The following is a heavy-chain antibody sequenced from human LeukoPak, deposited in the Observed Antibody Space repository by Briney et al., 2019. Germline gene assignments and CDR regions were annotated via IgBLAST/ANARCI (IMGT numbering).Heavy chain of an antibody. CDR1: GFTFTSSA. D-gene: IGHD6-13*01. CDR3: AAVGGVAAGDY. CDR2: IVVGSGNT. J-gene: IGHJ4*02. Sequence: VKVSXKASGFTFTSSAVQWVRQARGQRLEWIGWIVVGSGNTNYAQKFQERVTITRDMSTSTAYMELSSLRSEDTAVYYCAAVGGVAAGDYWGQGTLVTVSS. V-gene: IGHV1-58*01.